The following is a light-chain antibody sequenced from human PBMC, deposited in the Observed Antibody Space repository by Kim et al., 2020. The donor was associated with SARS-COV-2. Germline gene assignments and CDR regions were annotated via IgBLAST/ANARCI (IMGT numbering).Light chain of an antibody. CDR2: AAS. CDR1: QGISSY. Sequence: SASVGDRGTTSCRASQGISSYLAWYQQKPGKAPKLLIYAASTLQSGVPSRFSGSGSGTDFTLTISSLQPEDFATYYCQQLNTPITFGRGTRLEIK. CDR3: QQLNTPIT. V-gene: IGKV1-9*01. J-gene: IGKJ5*01.